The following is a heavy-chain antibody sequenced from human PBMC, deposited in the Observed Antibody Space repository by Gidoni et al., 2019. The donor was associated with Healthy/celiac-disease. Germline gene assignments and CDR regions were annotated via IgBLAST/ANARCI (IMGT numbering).Heavy chain of an antibody. CDR3: AKAGGWSGDYYGMDV. J-gene: IGHJ6*02. Sequence: EVQLVESGGGLGQPGGALRRSGAASGVTSSSAAMGWVRQAPGKGLGGFSAISVVGGSTYYADPVKGLFPIPGGNSKNTLYLQMNSLRAEDTAVYYCAKAGGWSGDYYGMDVWGQGTTVTVSS. D-gene: IGHD3-3*01. CDR2: ISVVGGST. V-gene: IGHV3-23*04. CDR1: GVTSSSAA.